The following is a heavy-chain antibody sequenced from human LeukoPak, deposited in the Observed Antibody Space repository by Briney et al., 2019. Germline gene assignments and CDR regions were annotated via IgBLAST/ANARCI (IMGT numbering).Heavy chain of an antibody. V-gene: IGHV1-46*01. CDR3: ARASNYGSGNYHLDY. D-gene: IGHD3-10*01. Sequence: ASVKVSCKASGYTFTTYYMHWVRQAPGQGLEWMGIINPNGGSTSYAQNRVTMTRDTSTSTFYMELGSLKSEDTAVYYCARASNYGSGNYHLDYWGQGTLVTVSS. CDR1: GYTFTTYY. CDR2: INPNGGST. J-gene: IGHJ4*02.